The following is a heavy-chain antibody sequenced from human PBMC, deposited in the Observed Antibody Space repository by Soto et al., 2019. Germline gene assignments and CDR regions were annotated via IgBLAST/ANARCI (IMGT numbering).Heavy chain of an antibody. CDR2: IYPGDSDT. D-gene: IGHD3-22*01. CDR1: GYSFTSYW. Sequence: GESLKISCKGSGYSFTSYWIGWVRQMPGKGLEWMGIIYPGDSDTRYSPSFQGQVTISADKSISTAYLQWSSLKASDTAMYYCARQGGGYYDPYAFDIWGQGTMVTVSS. CDR3: ARQGGGYYDPYAFDI. J-gene: IGHJ3*02. V-gene: IGHV5-51*01.